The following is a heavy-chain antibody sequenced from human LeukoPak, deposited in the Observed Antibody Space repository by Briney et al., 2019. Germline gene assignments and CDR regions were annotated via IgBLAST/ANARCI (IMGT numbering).Heavy chain of an antibody. D-gene: IGHD3-16*01. Sequence: PGGSLRLSRAPSLFTFSRYCVHWVRQAPRKGRVSVTVIYGDSSTFSADSVKRRFTISSDISKNTVYLKISSLGDEATAMYYCARDSRIGGSWGQGTLVTVSS. CDR2: IYGDSST. V-gene: IGHV3-53*01. J-gene: IGHJ4*02. CDR3: ARDSRIGGS. CDR1: LFTFSRYC.